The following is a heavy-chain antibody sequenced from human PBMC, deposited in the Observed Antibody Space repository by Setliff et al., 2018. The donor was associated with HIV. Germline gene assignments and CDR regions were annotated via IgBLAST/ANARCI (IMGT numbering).Heavy chain of an antibody. CDR2: IYHSGST. V-gene: IGHV4-30-2*01. CDR3: ARGRSSTIDY. D-gene: IGHD1-26*01. J-gene: IGHJ4*02. CDR1: GGSISSGGYS. Sequence: SETLSLTCAVSGGSISSGGYSWSWIRQPPGKGLEWIGYIYHSGSTYYNPSLKSRVTISVDTSKNQFSLKLSSVTAADTAVYYCARGRSSTIDYWGQGTLVTVSS.